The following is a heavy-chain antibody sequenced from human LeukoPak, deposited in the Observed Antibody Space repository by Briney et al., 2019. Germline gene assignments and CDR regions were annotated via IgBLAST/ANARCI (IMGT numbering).Heavy chain of an antibody. J-gene: IGHJ4*02. V-gene: IGHV4-34*01. CDR1: GGSFFGSH. CDR3: ARDPTTVVTLPYYFGF. CDR2: TNHSGRT. Sequence: SSETLSLTCAVSGGSFFGSHWNWIRQSPEKGLEWIGETNHSGRTNYNPSLKSRVTISVDTSKSQFFLKLTSVTAADTAVYYCARDPTTVVTLPYYFGFWGQGTLVTVSA. D-gene: IGHD4-23*01.